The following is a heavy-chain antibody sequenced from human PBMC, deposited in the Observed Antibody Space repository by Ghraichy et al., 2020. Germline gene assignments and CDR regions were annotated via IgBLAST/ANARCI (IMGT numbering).Heavy chain of an antibody. Sequence: GGSLRLSCAASGFTFSNAWMSWVRQAPGKGLEWVGRIKSKTDGGTTDYAAPVKGRFTISRDDSKNTLYLQMNSLKTEDTAVYYCTTDLGYCSGGSCYSGLDAFDIWGQGTMVTVSS. V-gene: IGHV3-15*01. CDR3: TTDLGYCSGGSCYSGLDAFDI. CDR2: IKSKTDGGTT. D-gene: IGHD2-15*01. CDR1: GFTFSNAW. J-gene: IGHJ3*02.